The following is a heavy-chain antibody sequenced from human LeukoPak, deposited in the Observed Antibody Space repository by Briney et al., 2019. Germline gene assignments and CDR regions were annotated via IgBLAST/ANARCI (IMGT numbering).Heavy chain of an antibody. Sequence: SGGSLRLSCAASGFTFSSYSMNWVRQARGKGLEWVSSISSSSSYIYYADSVKGRFTISRDNAKNSLYLQMNSLRAEDTAVYYCASYSNYGGPFDYWGQGTLVTVSS. CDR1: GFTFSSYS. V-gene: IGHV3-21*01. D-gene: IGHD4-11*01. J-gene: IGHJ4*02. CDR3: ASYSNYGGPFDY. CDR2: ISSSSSYI.